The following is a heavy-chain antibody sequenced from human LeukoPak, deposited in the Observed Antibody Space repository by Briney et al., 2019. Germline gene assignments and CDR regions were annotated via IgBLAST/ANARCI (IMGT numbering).Heavy chain of an antibody. CDR2: ISYDGSNK. J-gene: IGHJ4*02. V-gene: IGHV3-30*01. CDR3: ARDNWNYYFDY. Sequence: GRSLRHSCAASGFTFSSYAMHWVRQAPGKGLEWVAVISYDGSNKYYADSVKGRFTISRDNSKNTLYLQMNSLRAEDTAVYYCARDNWNYYFDYWGQGTLVTVSS. D-gene: IGHD1-7*01. CDR1: GFTFSSYA.